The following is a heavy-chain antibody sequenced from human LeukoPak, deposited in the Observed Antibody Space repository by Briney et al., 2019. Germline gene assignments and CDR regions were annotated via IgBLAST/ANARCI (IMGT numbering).Heavy chain of an antibody. D-gene: IGHD2/OR15-2a*01. Sequence: ASVKVSCKASGYTFTSYYMHWVRQAPGQGLEWMGIINPSGGSTSYAQKFQGRVTMTRDMSTSTVYMELNSLRAEDTAVYYCARDNSSPKGGWFDPWGQGTLVTVSS. CDR1: GYTFTSYY. CDR2: INPSGGST. V-gene: IGHV1-46*01. CDR3: ARDNSSPKGGWFDP. J-gene: IGHJ5*02.